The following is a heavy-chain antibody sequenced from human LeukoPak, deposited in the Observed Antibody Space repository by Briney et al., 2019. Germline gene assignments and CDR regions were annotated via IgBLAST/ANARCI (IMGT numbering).Heavy chain of an antibody. J-gene: IGHJ3*02. Sequence: SETLSLTCAVSGGSISSGGYSWSWIRQPPGKGLEWIGYIYHSGSTYYNPSLKSRVTISVDRSKNQFSLKLSSVTAADTAVYYCARSTQWLGRAFDIWGQGTMVTVSS. V-gene: IGHV4-30-2*01. CDR1: GGSISSGGYS. CDR2: IYHSGST. CDR3: ARSTQWLGRAFDI. D-gene: IGHD5-12*01.